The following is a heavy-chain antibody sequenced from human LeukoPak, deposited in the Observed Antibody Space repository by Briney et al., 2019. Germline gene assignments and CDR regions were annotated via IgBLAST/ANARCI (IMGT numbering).Heavy chain of an antibody. CDR2: IKQDGSEK. Sequence: GGTLRLSCAASGFTFSSYWMSWVRQAPGKGLEWVGKIKQDGSEKYFVDSVKGRFTISRDNAKNSLYLQMNSLTAEDTAVYYCARDLRYCSSSSCYLAPDAFDIWGQGTMVTVSS. CDR1: GFTFSSYW. J-gene: IGHJ3*02. D-gene: IGHD2-2*01. V-gene: IGHV3-7*01. CDR3: ARDLRYCSSSSCYLAPDAFDI.